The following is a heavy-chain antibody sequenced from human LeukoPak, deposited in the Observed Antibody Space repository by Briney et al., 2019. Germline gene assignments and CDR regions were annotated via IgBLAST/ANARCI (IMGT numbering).Heavy chain of an antibody. CDR1: GDSISTYY. Sequence: PSETLSLTCTISGDSISTYYWSWIRQPPGEGLEWIAYIYYRGSTGYNPSLKSRATISVDTSKTQFSLKLSSVTAADTAVYYCARHDHIAAGHNAFDIWGQGTMVTVSS. D-gene: IGHD6-6*01. CDR3: ARHDHIAAGHNAFDI. V-gene: IGHV4-59*08. CDR2: IYYRGST. J-gene: IGHJ3*02.